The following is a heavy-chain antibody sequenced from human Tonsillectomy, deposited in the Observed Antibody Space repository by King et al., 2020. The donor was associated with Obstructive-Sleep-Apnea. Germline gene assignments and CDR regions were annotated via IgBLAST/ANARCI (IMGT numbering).Heavy chain of an antibody. J-gene: IGHJ6*02. CDR2: INAGNGNT. D-gene: IGHD2-2*01. V-gene: IGHV1-3*01. CDR1: GYTFTSYA. Sequence: QLVQSGAEVKKPEASVKVSCKASGYTFTSYAMHWVRQAPGQRLEWMGWINAGNGNTKYSQKFQGRVTITRDTSASTAYMELSSLRSEDTAVYYFARGAPLGYCSSTSCLGGGMDVWGQGTTVTVSS. CDR3: ARGAPLGYCSSTSCLGGGMDV.